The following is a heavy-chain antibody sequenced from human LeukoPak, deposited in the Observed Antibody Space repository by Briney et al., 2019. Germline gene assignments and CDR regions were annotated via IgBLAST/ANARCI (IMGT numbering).Heavy chain of an antibody. J-gene: IGHJ4*02. CDR2: ISGSGGST. D-gene: IGHD3-10*01. V-gene: IGHV3-23*01. CDR1: GFTFSNYA. Sequence: PGGSLRLSCAISGFTFSNYAMSWVRQAPEKGLEWVSAISGSGGSTYYADSVKGRFTISRDNSKNTLYLQMNSLRAEDTAVYYCAKGLYGSGSYPGHYFDYWGQGALVTVSS. CDR3: AKGLYGSGSYPGHYFDY.